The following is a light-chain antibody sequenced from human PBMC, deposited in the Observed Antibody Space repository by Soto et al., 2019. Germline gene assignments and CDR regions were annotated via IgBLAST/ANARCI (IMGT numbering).Light chain of an antibody. J-gene: IGKJ3*01. V-gene: IGKV3-15*01. Sequence: EIVMTQSPATLSVSPGERATLSCRASQNVNNNLAWYQQKPGQAPRLLIYGASTRATDIPARFSGSGSGPDFTLTISGLQSTDFAVYYCQQYNNWPFTFGPGTIVDVE. CDR3: QQYNNWPFT. CDR1: QNVNNN. CDR2: GAS.